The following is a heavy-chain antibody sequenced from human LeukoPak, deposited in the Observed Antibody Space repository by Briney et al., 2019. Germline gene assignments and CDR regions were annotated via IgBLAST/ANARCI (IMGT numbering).Heavy chain of an antibody. D-gene: IGHD1-26*01. J-gene: IGHJ4*02. CDR3: ARGYSGSYGRFDY. Sequence: SETLSLTCTVSGGSISSYYWSWIRQPPGKGLEWIGYIYYSGSTSYNPSHKSRVTISVDTSKNQFSLKLSSVTAADTAVYYCARGYSGSYGRFDYWGQGTLVTVSS. V-gene: IGHV4-59*01. CDR1: GGSISSYY. CDR2: IYYSGST.